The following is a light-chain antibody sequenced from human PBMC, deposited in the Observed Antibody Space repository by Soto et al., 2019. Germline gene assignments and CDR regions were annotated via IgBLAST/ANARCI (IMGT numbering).Light chain of an antibody. CDR2: DTS. CDR1: QSDGTY. Sequence: EIVLTQSPATLSLSPGERATLSCRASQSDGTYLAWYQQKPGQPPRLLIYDTSYRATGVPARFSGSGSGTLSPPTISGLEPKDFEFYYVQPLPTWLFGGGTRFKIK. CDR3: QPLPTWL. J-gene: IGKJ4*01. V-gene: IGKV3-11*01.